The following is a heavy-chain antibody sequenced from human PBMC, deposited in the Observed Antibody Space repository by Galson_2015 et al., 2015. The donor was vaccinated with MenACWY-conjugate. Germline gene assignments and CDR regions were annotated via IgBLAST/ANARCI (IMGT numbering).Heavy chain of an antibody. Sequence: SVKVSCKASGGTFSSYTISWVRQAPGQGLEWMGGIIPILGIANYAQKFQGRVTITADKSTSTAYMELSSLRSEDTAVYYCAFAYGSEVQQYYGMDVWGQGTTVTVSS. CDR3: AFAYGSEVQQYYGMDV. CDR1: GGTFSSYT. CDR2: IIPILGIA. V-gene: IGHV1-69*10. D-gene: IGHD3-10*01. J-gene: IGHJ6*02.